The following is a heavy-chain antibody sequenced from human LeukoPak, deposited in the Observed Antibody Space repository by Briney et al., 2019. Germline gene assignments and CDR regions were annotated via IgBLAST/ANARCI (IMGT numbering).Heavy chain of an antibody. D-gene: IGHD2-2*01. CDR3: AKGYCSSTSCSFDI. CDR2: ISWNSGSI. V-gene: IGHV3-9*03. CDR1: GFTFDDYA. Sequence: PGGSLRLSCAASGFTFDDYAMHWVRQAPGKGLEWVSGISWNSGSIGYADSVKGRFTISRDNAKNSLYLQMNSLRAEDMALYYCAKGYCSSTSCSFDIWGQGTMVTVSS. J-gene: IGHJ3*02.